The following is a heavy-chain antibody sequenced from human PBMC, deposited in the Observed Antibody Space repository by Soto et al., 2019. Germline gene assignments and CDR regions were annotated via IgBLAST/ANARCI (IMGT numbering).Heavy chain of an antibody. J-gene: IGHJ6*02. CDR2: VYSSGTT. CDR1: GGSVSSGSYY. Sequence: QVQVQESGPGLVKPSETLSLTCTVSGGSVSSGSYYWSWIRQPPGKGLEWIGYVYSSGTTYYNPPLKSRVSISVDTSKNQFSLKVTSVTAADTDVYYCAREDFYNGMDVWGHGTTVTVSS. CDR3: AREDFYNGMDV. V-gene: IGHV4-61*01.